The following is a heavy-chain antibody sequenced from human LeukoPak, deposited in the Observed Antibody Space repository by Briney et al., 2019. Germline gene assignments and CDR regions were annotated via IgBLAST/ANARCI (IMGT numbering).Heavy chain of an antibody. V-gene: IGHV1-46*01. J-gene: IGHJ4*02. D-gene: IGHD1-26*01. CDR1: GYTFTTYY. CDR3: VRAVYSGSYYDY. Sequence: ASVKVSCKASGYTFTTYYMHWVRQAPGQGLEWMGITNPSGGSTSYAQKFQGRVTMTRDTSTSTVYMELSSLRSEDTAVYYCVRAVYSGSYYDYWGQGTLVTVSS. CDR2: TNPSGGST.